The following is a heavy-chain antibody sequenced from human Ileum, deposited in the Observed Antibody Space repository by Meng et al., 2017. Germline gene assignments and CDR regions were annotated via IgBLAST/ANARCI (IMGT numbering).Heavy chain of an antibody. CDR3: ARYNYYDSSGHSNFDY. Sequence: QLQLQESGPGLVKPSETLSLTCTVSGGSISDTTYYWHWIRQPPGKGLEWVGSTYYSGNTYYNPSLKSRVTISIDTSKNQFSLKLSSVTAADTAVYYCARYNYYDSSGHSNFDYWGQGTLVTVSS. V-gene: IGHV4-39*01. CDR1: GGSISDTTYY. J-gene: IGHJ4*02. CDR2: TYYSGNT. D-gene: IGHD3-22*01.